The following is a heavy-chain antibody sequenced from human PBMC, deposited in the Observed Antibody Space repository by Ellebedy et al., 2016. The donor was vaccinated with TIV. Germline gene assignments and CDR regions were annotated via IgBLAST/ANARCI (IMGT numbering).Heavy chain of an antibody. D-gene: IGHD3-3*01. CDR3: AKDPITFFGFIFAF. CDR1: GFTFTSYA. J-gene: IGHJ4*02. CDR2: IHDSGVDT. V-gene: IGHV3-23*01. Sequence: GGSLRLSCAASGFTFTSYAMSWVRQAPGQGLEWVSAIHDSGVDTYYADSVKCRFTISRDNSKNTLYLQMNILRAEDTAIYSCAKDPITFFGFIFAFWGQGALVTVSS.